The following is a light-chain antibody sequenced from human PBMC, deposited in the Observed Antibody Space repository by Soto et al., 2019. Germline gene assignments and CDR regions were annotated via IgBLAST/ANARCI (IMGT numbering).Light chain of an antibody. Sequence: EIVLTQSPGTLSFSPGERSTLSCRASHTLSSSYLSWCQQKPGHGPSLLISGASSRATGIPDRFSGSGSGTDFTRSITRLEPEDVVDYYCQQCGSSPATFGHGT. J-gene: IGKJ1*01. CDR1: HTLSSSY. CDR2: GAS. CDR3: QQCGSSPAT. V-gene: IGKV3-20*01.